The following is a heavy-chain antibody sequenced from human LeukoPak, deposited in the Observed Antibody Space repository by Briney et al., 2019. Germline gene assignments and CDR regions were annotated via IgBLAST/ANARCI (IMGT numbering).Heavy chain of an antibody. CDR1: GYTFTGYY. CDR3: ARGYYDSSGYYQTSLDY. D-gene: IGHD3-22*01. Sequence: ASVKVSCKASGYTFTGYYMHWVRQAPGQGLEWMGWINPNSGGTNYAQKFQGRVTMTRATSISTAYMELSRLRSDDTAVYYCARGYYDSSGYYQTSLDYWGQGTLVTVSS. CDR2: INPNSGGT. V-gene: IGHV1-2*02. J-gene: IGHJ4*02.